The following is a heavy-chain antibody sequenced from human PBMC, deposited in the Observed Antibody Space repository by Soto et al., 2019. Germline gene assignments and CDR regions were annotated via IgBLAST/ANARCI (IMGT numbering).Heavy chain of an antibody. CDR1: GFTFSSYW. CDR3: ARVYSSSWWPNYCYYYGMDV. D-gene: IGHD6-13*01. CDR2: IKQDGSEK. V-gene: IGHV3-7*01. Sequence: GGSLRLSCAASGFTFSSYWMSWVRQAPGKGLEWVANIKQDGSEKYYVDSVKGRFTISRDNAKNSLYLQMNSLRAEDTAVYYCARVYSSSWWPNYCYYYGMDVWGQGTTVTVSS. J-gene: IGHJ6*02.